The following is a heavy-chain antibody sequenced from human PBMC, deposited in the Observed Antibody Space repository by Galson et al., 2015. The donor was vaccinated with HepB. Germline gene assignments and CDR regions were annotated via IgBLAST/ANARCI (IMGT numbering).Heavy chain of an antibody. CDR2: ISGSGGST. CDR1: GFTFSSYA. V-gene: IGHV3-23*01. CDR3: AKGSYDSSGYYYGFDY. Sequence: SLRLSCAASGFTFSSYAMSWVRQAPGKGLEWVSAISGSGGSTYYADSVKGRFTISRDNSKNTLYLQMNSLRAEDTAVYYCAKGSYDSSGYYYGFDYWGQGTLVTVSS. J-gene: IGHJ4*02. D-gene: IGHD3-22*01.